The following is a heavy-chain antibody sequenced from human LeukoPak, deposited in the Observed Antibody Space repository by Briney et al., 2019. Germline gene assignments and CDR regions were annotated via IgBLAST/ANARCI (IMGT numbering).Heavy chain of an antibody. D-gene: IGHD6-13*01. CDR1: GFIFSTYW. CDR2: IKQDGTEK. CDR3: AKDEAAAGVDFDY. J-gene: IGHJ4*02. V-gene: IGHV3-7*01. Sequence: GGSLRLSCSASGFIFSTYWMSWVRQAPGKGLEWVANIKQDGTEKYYVDSVKGRFTISRDNAKNSLYLQINSLRAEDTAVYYCAKDEAAAGVDFDYWGQGTLVTVYS.